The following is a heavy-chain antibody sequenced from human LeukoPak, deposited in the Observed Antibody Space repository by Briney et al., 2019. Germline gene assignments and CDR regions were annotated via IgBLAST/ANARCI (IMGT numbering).Heavy chain of an antibody. J-gene: IGHJ4*02. CDR1: GFAFSSYA. V-gene: IGHV3-23*01. CDR3: AKDFGDGCSGGSCYFLSYFDY. D-gene: IGHD2-15*01. CDR2: ISGSGGST. Sequence: GGSLRVSCAASGFAFSSYAMSWVRQAPGKGLEWVSAISGSGGSTYYADSVKGRFTISRDNSKNTLYLQMNSLRAEDTAVYYCAKDFGDGCSGGSCYFLSYFDYWGQGTLVTVSS.